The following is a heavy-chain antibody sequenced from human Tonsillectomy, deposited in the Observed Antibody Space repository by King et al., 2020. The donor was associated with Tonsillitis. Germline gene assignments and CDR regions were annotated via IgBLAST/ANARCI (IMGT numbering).Heavy chain of an antibody. Sequence: VQLVESGGGLVQPGGSLRLSCAASGFTFSSYAMNCVRQAPGKGLEWVACISGTGTCTYYADSGKGRFTISRDNSKNTLYLQMNSLRAEDTAVYFCAKDGEKRFPPEGYFDYWGQGTLVTVSS. CDR2: ISGTGTCT. J-gene: IGHJ4*02. CDR3: AKDGEKRFPPEGYFDY. D-gene: IGHD4-17*01. V-gene: IGHV3-23*04. CDR1: GFTFSSYA.